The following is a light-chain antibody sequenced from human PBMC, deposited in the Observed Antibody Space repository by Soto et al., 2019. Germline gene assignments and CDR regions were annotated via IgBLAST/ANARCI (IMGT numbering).Light chain of an antibody. CDR2: AAR. V-gene: IGKV1-39*01. CDR3: PQSHSTPYT. Sequence: DIQLTQSPSSLSPSVGDRITLSCRASQSISRNLNWYQQMPGKAPSLLIYAARDLHSGVPCRFSGSGSGTEVNLTISSLQPEDLASYYYPQSHSTPYTFGQGTKLEI. J-gene: IGKJ2*01. CDR1: QSISRN.